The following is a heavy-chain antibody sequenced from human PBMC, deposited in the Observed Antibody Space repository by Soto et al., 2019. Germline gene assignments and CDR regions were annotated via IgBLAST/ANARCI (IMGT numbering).Heavy chain of an antibody. CDR2: INYSGGT. Sequence: PSETLSLTCTVSGGSISSGDYYWSWIRQPPGKGLEWIGHINYSGGTSYNPSLKSRVTISVDKSKNQFSLKLSSVTAADTAVYYCARDPGVILTRGYGMDVWGQGTTVTVSS. D-gene: IGHD3-16*02. CDR3: ARDPGVILTRGYGMDV. V-gene: IGHV4-30-4*01. CDR1: GGSISSGDYY. J-gene: IGHJ6*02.